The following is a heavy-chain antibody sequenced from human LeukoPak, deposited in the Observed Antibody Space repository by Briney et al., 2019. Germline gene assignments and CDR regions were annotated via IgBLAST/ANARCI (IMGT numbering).Heavy chain of an antibody. D-gene: IGHD6-13*01. CDR1: GFTFSSYW. V-gene: IGHV3-48*04. CDR3: ARDIAWQQFAVFDY. CDR2: ISSGGGGVI. J-gene: IGHJ4*02. Sequence: GGSLRLSCAASGFTFSSYWMHWVRQAPGKGLEWISYISSGGGGVIYYADSMKGRFTISRDNAKNSLYLQMNSLTAEDTAVYYCARDIAWQQFAVFDYWGQGTMVTVSS.